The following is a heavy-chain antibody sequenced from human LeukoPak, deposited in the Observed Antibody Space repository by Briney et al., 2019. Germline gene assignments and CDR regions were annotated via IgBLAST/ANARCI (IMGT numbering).Heavy chain of an antibody. V-gene: IGHV3-21*04. CDR2: ISSSSSYI. J-gene: IGHJ1*01. CDR3: AKDTFRRPYSGSQSH. Sequence: GGSLRLSCAASGFTFSSYSMNWVRQAPGKGLEWVSSISSSSSYIYYADSVKGRFTISRDNAKNLLYLQMNSLRAEDTAVYYCAKDTFRRPYSGSQSHWGQGTLVTVSS. D-gene: IGHD1-26*01. CDR1: GFTFSSYS.